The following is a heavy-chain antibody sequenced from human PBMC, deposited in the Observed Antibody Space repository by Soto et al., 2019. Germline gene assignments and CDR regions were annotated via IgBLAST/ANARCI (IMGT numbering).Heavy chain of an antibody. CDR3: ARGSKNITIFGVVLRPYYYGMDV. CDR2: INHSGST. J-gene: IGHJ6*02. CDR1: GGSFSGYY. D-gene: IGHD3-3*01. Sequence: PSETLSLTCAVCGGSFSGYYWSWIRQPPGKGLEWIGEINHSGSTNYNPSLKSRVTISVDTSKNQFSLKLSSVTAADTAVYYCARGSKNITIFGVVLRPYYYGMDVWDQGTTVTVSS. V-gene: IGHV4-34*01.